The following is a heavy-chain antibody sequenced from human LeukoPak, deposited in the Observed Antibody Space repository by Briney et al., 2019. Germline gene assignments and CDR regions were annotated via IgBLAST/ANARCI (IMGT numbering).Heavy chain of an antibody. Sequence: GGSLRLSCAASGFTFSSHVMHWVRQAPGKGLEWVAVIWYDGVNKYCADSVKGRFTISRDNSKNTLYLQMNSLRAEDTAVYYCARVAPIYSTSLYYLDSWGHGTLVTVSS. V-gene: IGHV3-33*01. J-gene: IGHJ4*01. CDR3: ARVAPIYSTSLYYLDS. CDR1: GFTFSSHV. CDR2: IWYDGVNK. D-gene: IGHD2-2*01.